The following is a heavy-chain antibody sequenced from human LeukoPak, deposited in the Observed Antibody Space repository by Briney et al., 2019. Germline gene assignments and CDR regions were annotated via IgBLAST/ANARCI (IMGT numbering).Heavy chain of an antibody. Sequence: GGSLILSCAASGFTFSNAWMSWVRQAPGKGLEWVGRIKSKTDGGTTDYAAPVKGRFTISRDDSKNTLYLQMNSLKTEDTAVYYCTTTYYYDSSGDYGAFDIWGQGTMVTVSS. CDR1: GFTFSNAW. CDR3: TTTYYYDSSGDYGAFDI. V-gene: IGHV3-15*01. D-gene: IGHD3-22*01. CDR2: IKSKTDGGTT. J-gene: IGHJ3*02.